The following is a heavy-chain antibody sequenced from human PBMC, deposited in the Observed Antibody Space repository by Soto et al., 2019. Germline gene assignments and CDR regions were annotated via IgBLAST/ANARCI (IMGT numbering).Heavy chain of an antibody. D-gene: IGHD6-13*01. CDR2: ISSDGTTK. J-gene: IGHJ4*02. Sequence: QVQLVESGGGVVHPGRSLRLSCVASGIDLENYGIHWVRQAPGEGLEWVAVISSDGTTKSYIDSVRGRFTISRDNSKNTLYLQMSSLRAEDTAVYYCARGFSAGKGSPPDFWGQGSLVTVSS. V-gene: IGHV3-33*08. CDR1: GIDLENYG. CDR3: ARGFSAGKGSPPDF.